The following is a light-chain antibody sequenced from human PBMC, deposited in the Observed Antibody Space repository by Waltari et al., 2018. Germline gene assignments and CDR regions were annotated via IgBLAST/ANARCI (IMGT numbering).Light chain of an antibody. CDR1: QGISIY. CDR3: QKYYSAPWT. CDR2: AAS. J-gene: IGKJ1*01. Sequence: DIQMTQSPSSLSASVGDRVTITCRASQGISIYIGWYLQKPGKVPKLLIYAASPLQSGVPSRVSGSGSGTECTLSSSSLQPEDDATYWCQKYYSAPWTFGQGTKVEIK. V-gene: IGKV1-27*01.